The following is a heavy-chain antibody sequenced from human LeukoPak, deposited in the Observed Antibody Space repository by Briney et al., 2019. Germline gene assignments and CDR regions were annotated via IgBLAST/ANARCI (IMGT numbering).Heavy chain of an antibody. Sequence: HPGGSLRLSCAASGFTVSSNYMSWVRQAPGKGLEWVSVIYSGGSTYYADSVKGRITISRDNSKNTLYLQMNSLRAEDTAVYYCARGDGPGYYGMDVWGQGTTVTVSS. CDR3: ARGDGPGYYGMDV. CDR1: GFTVSSNY. V-gene: IGHV3-53*01. J-gene: IGHJ6*02. D-gene: IGHD5-24*01. CDR2: IYSGGST.